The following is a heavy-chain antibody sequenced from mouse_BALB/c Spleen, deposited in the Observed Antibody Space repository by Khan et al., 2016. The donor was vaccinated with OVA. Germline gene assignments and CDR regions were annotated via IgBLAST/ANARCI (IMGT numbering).Heavy chain of an antibody. CDR1: GFTFSTYG. J-gene: IGHJ3*01. CDR2: INTGGAYT. D-gene: IGHD1-1*01. V-gene: IGHV5-6*01. CDR3: SRRGFCYDSEGFAY. Sequence: EVELVESGGDFVRPGGSLKLSCAASGFTFSTYGMSWVRQTPDKRLEWVATINTGGAYTYYPDSVKGRFTISRDNAKNPLYLQLNSLTSDDTAIYYWSRRGFCYDSEGFAYWGQGTLVTVSA.